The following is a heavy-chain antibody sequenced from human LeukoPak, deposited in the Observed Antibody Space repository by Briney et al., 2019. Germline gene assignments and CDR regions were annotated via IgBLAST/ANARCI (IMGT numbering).Heavy chain of an antibody. CDR3: ARGVVRMGYSSGWVSSRAGDYYYYMDV. Sequence: SETLSLTCAVYGGSFSGYYWSWIRQPPGKGLEWIGEINHSGSTNYNPSLKSRVTISVDTSKNQFSLKLSSVTAADTAVHYCARGVVRMGYSSGWVSSRAGDYYYYMDVWGKGTTVTISS. CDR2: INHSGST. D-gene: IGHD6-19*01. V-gene: IGHV4-34*01. CDR1: GGSFSGYY. J-gene: IGHJ6*03.